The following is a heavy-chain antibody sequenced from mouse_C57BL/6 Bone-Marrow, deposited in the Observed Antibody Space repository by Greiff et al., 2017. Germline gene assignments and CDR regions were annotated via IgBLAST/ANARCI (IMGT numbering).Heavy chain of an antibody. CDR3: TTSNYFAY. D-gene: IGHD2-5*01. Sequence: EVKLQESGAELVRPGASVKLSCTASGFNIKDDYMHWVKQRPEQGLEWIGWIDPENGDTEYASKFQGKATITADTSSNTAYLQLSSLTSEDTAVYYCTTSNYFAYWGQGTLVTVSA. J-gene: IGHJ3*01. CDR1: GFNIKDDY. V-gene: IGHV14-4*01. CDR2: IDPENGDT.